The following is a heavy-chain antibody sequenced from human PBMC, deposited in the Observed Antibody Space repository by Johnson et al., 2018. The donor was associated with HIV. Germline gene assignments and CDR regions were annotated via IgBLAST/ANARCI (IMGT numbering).Heavy chain of an antibody. CDR1: GFTFSNSW. J-gene: IGHJ3*02. V-gene: IGHV3-74*01. CDR3: AKGGYCSGGSCYPDAFDI. D-gene: IGHD2-15*01. CDR2: TYDNGNII. Sequence: EQLVESGGGLVQPGGSLRLSCAASGFTFSNSWMHWVRQAPGKGPVWVSGTYDNGNIINYADSVKGRFTISRDNSKNTLYLQMNSLRAEDTAVYYCAKGGYCSGGSCYPDAFDIWGQGTMVTVSS.